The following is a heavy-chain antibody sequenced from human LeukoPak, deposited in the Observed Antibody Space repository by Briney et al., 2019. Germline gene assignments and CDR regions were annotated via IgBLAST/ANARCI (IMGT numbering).Heavy chain of an antibody. Sequence: SETLSLTCAVYGGSFSGYYWSWIRQPPGKGLEWIGEINHSGSTNYNPSLKSRVTISVDTSKNQFSPKLSSVTAADTAVYYCARGYYDFWSGYYNPRAFDIWGQGTMVTVSS. CDR1: GGSFSGYY. CDR2: INHSGST. D-gene: IGHD3-3*01. J-gene: IGHJ3*02. CDR3: ARGYYDFWSGYYNPRAFDI. V-gene: IGHV4-34*01.